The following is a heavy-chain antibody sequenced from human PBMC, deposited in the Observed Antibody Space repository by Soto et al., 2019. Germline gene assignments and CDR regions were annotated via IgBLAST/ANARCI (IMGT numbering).Heavy chain of an antibody. J-gene: IGHJ5*02. CDR3: ARDTYYYGSGSYSP. V-gene: IGHV3-21*01. CDR1: GFTFSSYS. Sequence: GGSLRVSNASSGFTFSSYSMNLVIQAPGKGLEWVSSISSSSSYIYYADSVKGRFTISRDNAKNSLYLQMNSLRAEDTAVYYCARDTYYYGSGSYSPWGQGTLVTVSS. D-gene: IGHD3-10*01. CDR2: ISSSSSYI.